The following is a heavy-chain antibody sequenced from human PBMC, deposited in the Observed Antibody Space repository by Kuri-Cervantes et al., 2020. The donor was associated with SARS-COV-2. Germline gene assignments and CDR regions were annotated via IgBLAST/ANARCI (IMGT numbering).Heavy chain of an antibody. CDR2: IIPILGTA. V-gene: IGHV1-69*10. D-gene: IGHD3-22*01. CDR3: ARGTNGRNPFLYDSSGYYYWFDY. Sequence: SVKVSCKASGGTFSSYAISWVRQAPGQGLEWMGGIIPILGTANYAQKFQGRVTITADKSTSTAYMELSSLRSEDTAVYYCARGTNGRNPFLYDSSGYYYWFDYWGQGTLVTVSS. J-gene: IGHJ4*02. CDR1: GGTFSSYA.